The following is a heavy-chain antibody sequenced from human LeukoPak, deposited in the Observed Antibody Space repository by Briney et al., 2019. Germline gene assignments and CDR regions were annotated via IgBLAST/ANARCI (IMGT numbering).Heavy chain of an antibody. J-gene: IGHJ4*02. D-gene: IGHD1-1*01. CDR3: GRVQVSDDNWGFFDY. V-gene: IGHV1-2*02. CDR1: GYTFPANY. Sequence: EASVKVSCKASGYTFPANYMHWVRQAPGQGLEWMGWINPNSGGSNCAQKFQGRVTMTRETSISTAYMELSRLSSDDTAVYYCGRVQVSDDNWGFFDYWGQGTLVTVSS. CDR2: INPNSGGS.